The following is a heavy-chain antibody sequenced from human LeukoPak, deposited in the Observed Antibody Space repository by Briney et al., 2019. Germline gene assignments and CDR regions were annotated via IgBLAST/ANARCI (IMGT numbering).Heavy chain of an antibody. Sequence: ASVKVSCKASGYAFTGYYMHWVRQAPGQRLEWMGWINPNGGGTNYAQKFQGRVTMTRDTSISTAYMELSRLRSDDTAVYYCARHSGYYDSSGSPLDYWGQGTLVTVSS. J-gene: IGHJ4*02. CDR1: GYAFTGYY. D-gene: IGHD3-22*01. V-gene: IGHV1-2*02. CDR3: ARHSGYYDSSGSPLDY. CDR2: INPNGGGT.